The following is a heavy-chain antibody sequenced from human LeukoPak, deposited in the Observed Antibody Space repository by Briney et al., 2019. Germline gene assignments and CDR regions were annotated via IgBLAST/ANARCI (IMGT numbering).Heavy chain of an antibody. CDR2: IKQDGSEK. J-gene: IGHJ5*02. V-gene: IGHV3-7*01. Sequence: GGSLRLSCAASGFTFSTYNMNWVRQAPGKGLEWVANIKQDGSEKYYVDSVKGRFTISRDNAKNSLYLQLNSLRAEDTAVYYCAKGGDSGSHNNWFDPWGQGTLVTVSS. CDR1: GFTFSTYN. D-gene: IGHD3-10*01. CDR3: AKGGDSGSHNNWFDP.